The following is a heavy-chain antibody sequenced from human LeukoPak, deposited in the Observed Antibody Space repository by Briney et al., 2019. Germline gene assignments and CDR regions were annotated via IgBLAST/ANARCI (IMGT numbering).Heavy chain of an antibody. CDR2: ISGIGGST. Sequence: GGSLGLSCTTSGFTFSSYAMSWVRQAPGKGVEWVSAISGIGGSTYYADSVKGRFTISRDNSKNMLYLQMNSLSGEETAVYSCARGGTMYYGSGNFDYWGQGTLVTVSS. D-gene: IGHD3-10*01. CDR1: GFTFSSYA. J-gene: IGHJ4*02. V-gene: IGHV3-23*01. CDR3: ARGGTMYYGSGNFDY.